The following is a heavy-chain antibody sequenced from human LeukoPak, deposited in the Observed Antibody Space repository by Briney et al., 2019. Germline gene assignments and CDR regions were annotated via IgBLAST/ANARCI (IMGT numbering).Heavy chain of an antibody. J-gene: IGHJ4*02. CDR3: AKDNYDSSGYYFGNLDY. CDR2: ISGSGGST. CDR1: GFTFSSYA. V-gene: IGHV3-23*01. D-gene: IGHD3-22*01. Sequence: GGSLRLSCAASGFTFSSYAMSWLRQAPGKGLEWVSAISGSGGSTYYADSVKVRFTISRDNSKNTLYLQMNSLRAEDTAVYYCAKDNYDSSGYYFGNLDYWGQGTLVTVSS.